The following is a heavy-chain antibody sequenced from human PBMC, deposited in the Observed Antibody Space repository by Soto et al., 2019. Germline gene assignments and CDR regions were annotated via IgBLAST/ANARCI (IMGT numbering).Heavy chain of an antibody. CDR1: GYTFTRYG. V-gene: IGHV1-18*01. D-gene: IGHD2-8*01. J-gene: IGHJ6*02. CDR3: ANNGQPPYNDYGLDC. CDR2: ISGYNGDT. Sequence: QGHLVQSGAEVKKPGTSVKVSCKASGYTFTRYGISWVRQAPGQGLEWMGWISGYNGDTNYAQNLQGRVTMTIDTSTSTAYMELRSLTSDDTAVYYCANNGQPPYNDYGLDCWRQGTTVTVSS.